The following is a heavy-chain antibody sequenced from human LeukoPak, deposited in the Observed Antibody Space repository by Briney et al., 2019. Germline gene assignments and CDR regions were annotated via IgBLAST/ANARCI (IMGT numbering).Heavy chain of an antibody. CDR1: GFTFSDYY. J-gene: IGHJ4*02. Sequence: GGSLRLSCAASGFTFSDYYMTWLRQAPGKGLEWVSHINFGGSYTNYAASVKGRFTISRDNVNNSLYLHMISLRAEDTADYYCARGATLGYWGRGTLVTVSS. CDR2: INFGGSYT. D-gene: IGHD7-27*01. V-gene: IGHV3-11*05. CDR3: ARGATLGY.